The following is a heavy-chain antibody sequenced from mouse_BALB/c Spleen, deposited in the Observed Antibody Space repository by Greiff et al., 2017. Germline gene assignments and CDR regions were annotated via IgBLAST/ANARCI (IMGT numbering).Heavy chain of an antibody. V-gene: IGHV2-9*02. CDR1: GFSLTSYG. Sequence: VQRVESGPGLVAPSQSLSITCTVSGFSLTSYGVHWVRQPPGKGLEWLGVIWAGGSTHYNSALMSRLSISKDNSKSQVFLKMNSLQTDDTAMYYCAREGTTVVAYYYAMDYWGQGTSVTVSS. CDR3: AREGTTVVAYYYAMDY. J-gene: IGHJ4*01. D-gene: IGHD1-1*01. CDR2: IWAGGST.